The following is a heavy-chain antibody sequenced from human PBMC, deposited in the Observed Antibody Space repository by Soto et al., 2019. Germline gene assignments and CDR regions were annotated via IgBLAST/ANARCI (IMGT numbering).Heavy chain of an antibody. CDR3: AGYCSSTSCPPDAFDI. CDR1: GGPFGGFR. Sequence: QVRLQERGPGLLTPSETLSVSCAVDGGPFGGFRWSWVRQSPGKGLEWLGEINHSGSTNYNPSLKSRVTISVDTSKNQFSLKLSSVTAADTAVYYCAGYCSSTSCPPDAFDIWDQGTMVTVSS. J-gene: IGHJ3*02. D-gene: IGHD2-2*01. V-gene: IGHV4-34*01. CDR2: INHSGST.